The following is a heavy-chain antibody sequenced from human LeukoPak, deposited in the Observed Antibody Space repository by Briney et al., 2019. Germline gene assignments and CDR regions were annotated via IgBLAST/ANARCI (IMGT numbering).Heavy chain of an antibody. CDR1: GFTFRNYG. D-gene: IGHD5-24*01. J-gene: IGHJ4*02. Sequence: GGSLRLSCSASGFTFRNYGMHWVRQAPGKGLEYVSTISSYGGSTYYADLVKGRFTISRDNSKNTLYLQMSSLRAEDTAVYYCVRDGGGGYNQIDFWGQGTLVTVSS. V-gene: IGHV3-64D*09. CDR3: VRDGGGGYNQIDF. CDR2: ISSYGGST.